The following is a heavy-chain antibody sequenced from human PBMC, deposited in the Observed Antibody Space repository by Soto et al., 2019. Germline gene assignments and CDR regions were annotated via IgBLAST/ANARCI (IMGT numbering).Heavy chain of an antibody. V-gene: IGHV3-23*01. CDR1: GFTFSSYA. Sequence: PGGSLRLSCAAAGFTFSSYAMTWVLRAPGRGLERVSSMGGSSRSTDYTDKVKGRFTISRDNSKSTLYLHMTSLRAEDTALYYCAKDLPGELLPTCFDSWG. J-gene: IGHJ5*01. CDR3: AKDLPGELLPTCFDS. CDR2: MGGSSRST. D-gene: IGHD3-10*01.